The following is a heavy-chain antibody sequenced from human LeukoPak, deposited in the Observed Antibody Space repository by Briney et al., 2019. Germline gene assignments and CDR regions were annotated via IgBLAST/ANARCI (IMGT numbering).Heavy chain of an antibody. V-gene: IGHV3-48*01. CDR3: AREYDSRARFDS. CDR1: GLTFSNYA. CDR2: ISSGSDTI. D-gene: IGHD6-13*01. Sequence: GGSLRPSCAASGLTFSNYAMAWVRQAPGKGLEWISYISSGSDTIYYADSVKGRFTVSRDNAKTSLYLQMNSLRVEDTAVYFCAREYDSRARFDSWGQGALVTVSS. J-gene: IGHJ4*02.